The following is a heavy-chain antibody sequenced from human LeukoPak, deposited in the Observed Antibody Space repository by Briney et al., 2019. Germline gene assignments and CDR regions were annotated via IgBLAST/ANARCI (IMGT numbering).Heavy chain of an antibody. J-gene: IGHJ4*02. V-gene: IGHV3-23*01. CDR3: AKVGGYYDSSGYYYFDY. Sequence: GGSLRLSCAASGFTFSSYAMSWVRQAPGKGLEWVSAISGSGGSPYYADSVKGRFTISRDNSKNTLYLQMNSLRAEDTAVYYCAKVGGYYDSSGYYYFDYWGQGTLVTVSS. CDR2: ISGSGGSP. D-gene: IGHD3-22*01. CDR1: GFTFSSYA.